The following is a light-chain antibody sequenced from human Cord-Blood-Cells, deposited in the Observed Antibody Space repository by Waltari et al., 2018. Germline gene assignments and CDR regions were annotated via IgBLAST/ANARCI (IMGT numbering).Light chain of an antibody. CDR3: SSYTSSSTYV. CDR2: EVS. Sequence: QSALTQPASVSGSPGQSIPLSCTGTSRDVGGYNYVSWYQQHPGKAPKLMIYEVSNRPSGVSNRFSGSKSGNTASLTISGLQAEDEADYYCSSYTSSSTYVFGTGTKVTVL. J-gene: IGLJ1*01. CDR1: SRDVGGYNY. V-gene: IGLV2-14*01.